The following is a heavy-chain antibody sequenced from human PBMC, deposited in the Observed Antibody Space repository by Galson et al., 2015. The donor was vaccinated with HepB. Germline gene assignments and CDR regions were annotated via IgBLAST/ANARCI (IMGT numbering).Heavy chain of an antibody. J-gene: IGHJ4*02. CDR1: GFTFSSYW. D-gene: IGHD3-22*01. Sequence: LRLSCAASGFTFSSYWMSWVRQAPGKGLEWVANIKQDGSEKYYVDSVKGRFTISRDNAKNSLYLQMNSLRAEDTAVYYCASLYGSSGYYYRGVFDYWGQGTLVTVSS. CDR3: ASLYGSSGYYYRGVFDY. CDR2: IKQDGSEK. V-gene: IGHV3-7*01.